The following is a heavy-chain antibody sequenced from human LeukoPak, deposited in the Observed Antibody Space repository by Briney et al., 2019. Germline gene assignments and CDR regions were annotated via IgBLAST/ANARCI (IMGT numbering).Heavy chain of an antibody. V-gene: IGHV1-69*05. Sequence: ASVKVSCKASGGTFSSYAISWVRQAPGQGLEWMGGIIPIFGTANYAQKFQGRVTITTDESTSTAYMELSSLRPEDTAVYYCARGDIVVVPAAPNYYYYMDVWGKGTTVTVSS. CDR1: GGTFSSYA. D-gene: IGHD2-2*01. CDR2: IIPIFGTA. J-gene: IGHJ6*03. CDR3: ARGDIVVVPAAPNYYYYMDV.